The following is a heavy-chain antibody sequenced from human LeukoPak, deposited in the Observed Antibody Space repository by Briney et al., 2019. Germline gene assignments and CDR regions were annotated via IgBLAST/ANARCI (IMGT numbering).Heavy chain of an antibody. CDR3: ARVLQVGATRFDP. CDR1: GYTFTGYY. V-gene: IGHV1-18*04. D-gene: IGHD1-26*01. Sequence: ASVKVSCKASGYTFTGYYMHWVRQAPGQGLEWMGWISVYNDNTNYVQKFQGRVTMTTDTSTSTAYMELRSLRSDDTAMYYCARVLQVGATRFDPWGQGTLVTVSS. J-gene: IGHJ5*02. CDR2: ISVYNDNT.